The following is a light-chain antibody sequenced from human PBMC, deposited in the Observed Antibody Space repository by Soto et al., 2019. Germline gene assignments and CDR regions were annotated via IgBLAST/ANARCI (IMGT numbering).Light chain of an antibody. J-gene: IGKJ2*01. CDR1: QSVSSK. V-gene: IGKV3-15*01. Sequence: EIVMTQSPATLSVSPGERATLSCRASQSVSSKLAWFQQRPGQAPRLLIYGASTRATGIPARFSGSGSGTEFTLTISSLQSEDFGVYYCQQYDNWPPYTFGQGTKVDIK. CDR2: GAS. CDR3: QQYDNWPPYT.